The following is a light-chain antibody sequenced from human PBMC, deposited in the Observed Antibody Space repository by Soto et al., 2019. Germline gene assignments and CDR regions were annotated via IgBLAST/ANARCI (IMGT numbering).Light chain of an antibody. V-gene: IGKV3-11*01. CDR2: DAS. Sequence: EIVLTQSPATLSLSPGERATLSCRASQSVSSYLAWYQQKPGQAPRLLISDASNRATGIPARFSGSGSGTDFTLTISSLEPEDFAVYYCQQHNLWPRTFGQGTKVEIK. CDR1: QSVSSY. CDR3: QQHNLWPRT. J-gene: IGKJ1*01.